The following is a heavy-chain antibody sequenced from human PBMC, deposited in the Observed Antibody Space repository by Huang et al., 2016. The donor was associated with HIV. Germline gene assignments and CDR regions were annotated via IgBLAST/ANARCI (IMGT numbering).Heavy chain of an antibody. CDR2: MSETGSVI. Sequence: EEQLVESGGGLVQPGGSLRLSCAVSGFSFSSCNMNWVRQAPGKGLELLSYMSETGSVITYADAVKCRFTVARDNAKNSLYLQMDSLRAEDTAVYYCARGYSSSWLYDWGQGTLVTVSS. V-gene: IGHV3-48*01. CDR3: ARGYSSSWLYD. CDR1: GFSFSSCN. D-gene: IGHD6-13*01. J-gene: IGHJ4*02.